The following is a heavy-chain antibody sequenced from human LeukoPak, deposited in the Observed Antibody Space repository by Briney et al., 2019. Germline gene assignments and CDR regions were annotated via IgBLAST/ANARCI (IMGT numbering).Heavy chain of an antibody. CDR2: IKSKTDGGTT. J-gene: IGHJ4*02. D-gene: IGHD6-6*01. CDR3: TTDGAYSSSSDFDY. Sequence: GGSLRLSCAASGFTFSNAWMNWVRQAPGKGLEWVGRIKSKTDGGTTDYAAPVKGRFTTSRDDSKNTLYLQMNSLKTEDTAVYYCTTDGAYSSSSDFDYWGQGTLVTVSS. CDR1: GFTFSNAW. V-gene: IGHV3-15*07.